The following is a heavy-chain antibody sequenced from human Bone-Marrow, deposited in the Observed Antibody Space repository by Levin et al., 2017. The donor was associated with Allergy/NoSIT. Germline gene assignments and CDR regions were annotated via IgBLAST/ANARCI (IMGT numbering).Heavy chain of an antibody. V-gene: IGHV3-53*01. CDR3: ARRSYSRSASLGY. D-gene: IGHD2-21*01. Sequence: ASVKVSCAASGFTVGNNYMSWVRQAPGKGLEWVSVIYSGGSTHYADSVKGRFTIPRDSSKNTLYLQMNSLGAEDTAMYYCARRSYSRSASLGYWGQGTLVTVSS. CDR2: IYSGGST. CDR1: GFTVGNNY. J-gene: IGHJ4*02.